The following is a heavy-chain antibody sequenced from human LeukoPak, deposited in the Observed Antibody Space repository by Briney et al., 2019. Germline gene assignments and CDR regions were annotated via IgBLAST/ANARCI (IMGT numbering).Heavy chain of an antibody. CDR1: GGSISRSTDY. V-gene: IGHV4-39*01. J-gene: IGHJ4*02. CDR2: IYYHENT. CDR3: ARAAAGTYDC. D-gene: IGHD6-13*01. Sequence: PSETLSLTCTVSGGSISRSTDYWGWIRQAPGKGLEWIGSIYYHENTYYNSSLKSRVTISVDTSKNQFSLKLNSVTAADTAVYFCARAAAGTYDCWGQGTLVTVSS.